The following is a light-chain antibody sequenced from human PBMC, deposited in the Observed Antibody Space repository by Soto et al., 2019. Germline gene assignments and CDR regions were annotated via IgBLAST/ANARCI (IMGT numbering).Light chain of an antibody. CDR2: EVS. J-gene: IGLJ1*01. V-gene: IGLV2-14*01. CDR3: ISYITTTTSYV. CDR1: SSDVGGSNH. Sequence: QSALTQPASVSGSPGQSITISCTGTSSDVGGSNHVAWYQQHPGKVPKLIIYEVSHRPSGISNRFSGSKSGNMASLTISGLQAEDEADYYCISYITTTTSYVFGTGTKLNVL.